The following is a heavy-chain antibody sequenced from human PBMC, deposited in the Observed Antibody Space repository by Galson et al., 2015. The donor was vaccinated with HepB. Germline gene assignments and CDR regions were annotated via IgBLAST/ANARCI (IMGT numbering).Heavy chain of an antibody. Sequence: SLRLSCAASGFTFSSYAMHWVRQAPGKGLEYVSAISSNGGSTYYADSVKGRFTISRDNSKNTLYLQMSSLRAEDTAVYYCVKEDWAVAGHFDYWGQGTLVTVSS. CDR3: VKEDWAVAGHFDY. V-gene: IGHV3-64D*06. J-gene: IGHJ4*02. D-gene: IGHD6-19*01. CDR2: ISSNGGST. CDR1: GFTFSSYA.